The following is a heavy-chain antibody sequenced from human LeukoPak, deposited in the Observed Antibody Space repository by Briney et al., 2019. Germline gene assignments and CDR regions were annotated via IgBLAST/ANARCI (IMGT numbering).Heavy chain of an antibody. V-gene: IGHV1-18*01. CDR2: ISAYNGNT. CDR3: ARDVGITVADSFDP. D-gene: IGHD6-19*01. Sequence: ASVKVSCKASGYTFTSYGISWVRQAPGQGLEWMGWISAYNGNTNYAQKLQGRVTMTTDTSTSTAYMELRGLRSDDTAMYYCARDVGITVADSFDPWGQGTLVTVSS. CDR1: GYTFTSYG. J-gene: IGHJ5*02.